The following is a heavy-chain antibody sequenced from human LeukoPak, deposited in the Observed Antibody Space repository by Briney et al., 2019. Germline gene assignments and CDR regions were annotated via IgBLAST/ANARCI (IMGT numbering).Heavy chain of an antibody. V-gene: IGHV4-61*02. J-gene: IGHJ4*02. CDR1: GGSISSGSYY. CDR2: IYTSGST. Sequence: SQTLSLTCTVSGGSISSGSYYWSWIRQPAGKGLEWIGRIYTSGSTNYNPSLKSRVTISVDTSKNQFSLKLSSVTAADTAVYYCARRLYGSGSYALSYWGQGTLVTVSS. D-gene: IGHD3-10*01. CDR3: ARRLYGSGSYALSY.